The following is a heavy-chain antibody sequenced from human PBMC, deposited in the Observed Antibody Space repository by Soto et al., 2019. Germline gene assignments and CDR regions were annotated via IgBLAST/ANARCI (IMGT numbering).Heavy chain of an antibody. J-gene: IGHJ5*02. CDR1: GFTFSSYA. CDR3: PEPYGSGTQNWFDP. V-gene: IGHV3-23*01. CDR2: ISGSGGST. D-gene: IGHD3-10*01. Sequence: GGSLRLSCAASGFTFSSYAMSWVRQAPGKGLEWVSAISGSGGSTYYADSVKGRFTISRDNSKNTLSLQMNSLRAEDTAVYYCPEPYGSGTQNWFDPWGQGTLVTVSS.